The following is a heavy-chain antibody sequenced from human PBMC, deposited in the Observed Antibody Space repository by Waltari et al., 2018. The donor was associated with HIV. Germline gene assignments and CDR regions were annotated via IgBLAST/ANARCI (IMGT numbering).Heavy chain of an antibody. V-gene: IGHV1-3*01. J-gene: IGHJ4*02. CDR2: INAGNGNT. Sequence: QVQLVQSGAEVKKPGASVKVSCKASGYTFTSYAMHWVRQAPGQRLEWMGWINAGNGNTKYSQKFQGRVTITRDTSASTAYMELSSLRSEDTAVYYCARDQTRLPSSNYDFWSGYLYWGQGTLVTVSS. CDR1: GYTFTSYA. CDR3: ARDQTRLPSSNYDFWSGYLY. D-gene: IGHD3-3*01.